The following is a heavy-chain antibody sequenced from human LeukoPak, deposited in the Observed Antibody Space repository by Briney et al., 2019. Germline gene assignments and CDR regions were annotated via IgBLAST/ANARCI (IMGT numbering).Heavy chain of an antibody. CDR2: IYYSGST. J-gene: IGHJ6*02. CDR3: SCRDYYYGMDV. D-gene: IGHD2-15*01. CDR1: GGSISSGGYY. Sequence: SETLSLTCTVSGGSISSGGYYWSWIRQHPGKGLEWIGYIYYSGSTYYNPSLKSRVTISVDTSKNQFSLKLSSVTAADTAVYCCSCRDYYYGMDVWGQGTTVTVSS. V-gene: IGHV4-31*03.